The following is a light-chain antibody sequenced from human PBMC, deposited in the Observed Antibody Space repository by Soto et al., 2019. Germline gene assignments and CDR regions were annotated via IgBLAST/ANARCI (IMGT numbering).Light chain of an antibody. Sequence: DIRITQSPSSLSASVGYTVTITCRASQSISSHLNWYQQKPGKAPNLLMYTASNLQSGVPSRFSGSGSGTDFTLTISSLQPEDFAAYYCQQSYSTPISFGQRTRLEI. J-gene: IGKJ5*01. CDR2: TAS. CDR3: QQSYSTPIS. V-gene: IGKV1-39*01. CDR1: QSISSH.